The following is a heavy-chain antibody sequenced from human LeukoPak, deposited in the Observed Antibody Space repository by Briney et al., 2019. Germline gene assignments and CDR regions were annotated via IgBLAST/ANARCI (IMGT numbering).Heavy chain of an antibody. CDR3: ARGRYCSSTSCYRGRGFFDY. V-gene: IGHV4-34*01. Sequence: SETLSLTCAVYGGSFSGYYWSWIRQPPGKRLEWIGEINHSGSTNYNPSLRSRVTISVDTSKNQFSLKLSSVTAADTAVYYCARGRYCSSTSCYRGRGFFDYWGQGTLVTVSS. CDR2: INHSGST. D-gene: IGHD2-2*01. CDR1: GGSFSGYY. J-gene: IGHJ4*02.